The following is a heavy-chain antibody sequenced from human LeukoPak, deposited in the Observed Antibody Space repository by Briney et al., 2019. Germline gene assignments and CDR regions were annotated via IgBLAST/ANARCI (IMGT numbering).Heavy chain of an antibody. CDR3: ARGRISVIVPPYWYFDL. V-gene: IGHV4-34*01. J-gene: IGHJ2*01. D-gene: IGHD3-22*01. CDR1: AESFSGYY. Sequence: PSETLSLTCAVYAESFSGYYWSWIRQPPGKGLEWIGEINHSGTTNYNPSLKSRVTISADTSKNQFSLKLSSVTAADTSVYYCARGRISVIVPPYWYFDLWGRGTLVTVSS. CDR2: INHSGTT.